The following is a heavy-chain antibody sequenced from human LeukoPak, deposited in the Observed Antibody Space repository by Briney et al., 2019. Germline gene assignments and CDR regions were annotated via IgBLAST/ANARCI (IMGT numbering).Heavy chain of an antibody. D-gene: IGHD1-26*01. V-gene: IGHV3-53*01. CDR3: AKDYEPLVGVHRWGDWFDP. CDR2: LYSGGDT. CDR1: GITVDNNY. J-gene: IGHJ5*02. Sequence: GGSLRLSCAASGITVDNNYMSWVRQAPGKGLEWVSFLYSGGDTYYADSVKGRFTISRDNSKNTLYLQMNSLRAEGTAVYYCAKDYEPLVGVHRWGDWFDPWGQGTLVTVSS.